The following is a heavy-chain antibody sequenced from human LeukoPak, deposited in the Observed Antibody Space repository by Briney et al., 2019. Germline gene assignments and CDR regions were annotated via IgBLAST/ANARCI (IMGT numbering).Heavy chain of an antibody. V-gene: IGHV3-74*01. D-gene: IGHD5-18*01. CDR2: ISSDGSST. Sequence: GGSLRLSCAASGFTFSSYWMHWVRQAPGKGLVWVSRISSDGSSTSHADSVKGRFTISRDNAKNTLYLQMNSLRAEDTAVYYCARSYNFDYWGQGTLVTVSS. CDR3: ARSYNFDY. J-gene: IGHJ4*02. CDR1: GFTFSSYW.